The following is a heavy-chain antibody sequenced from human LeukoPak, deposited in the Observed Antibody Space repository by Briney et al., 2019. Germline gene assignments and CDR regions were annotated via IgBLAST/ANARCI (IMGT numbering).Heavy chain of an antibody. CDR2: ISGSGGST. Sequence: GGSLRLSCAASGFTFSSYAMSWVRQAPGKGLEWVSAISGSGGSTYYADSVKGRFTIPRDNSKNTLYLQMNSLRAEDTAVYYCAKGYDSSGYYYYFDYWGQGTLVTVSS. J-gene: IGHJ4*02. V-gene: IGHV3-23*01. CDR1: GFTFSSYA. CDR3: AKGYDSSGYYYYFDY. D-gene: IGHD3-22*01.